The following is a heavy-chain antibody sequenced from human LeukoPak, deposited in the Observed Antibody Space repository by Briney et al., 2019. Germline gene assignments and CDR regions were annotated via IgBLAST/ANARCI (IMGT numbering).Heavy chain of an antibody. Sequence: PGGSLRLSCAASGFTVSSNYMSWVRQAPGKGLEWVSVIYSGGSTYYADSVKGRFTTSRDNSKNTLYLQMNSLRAEDTAVYYCARDPEWGSGYYYGYFDLWGRGTLVTVSS. D-gene: IGHD3-22*01. CDR3: ARDPEWGSGYYYGYFDL. CDR2: IYSGGST. CDR1: GFTVSSNY. J-gene: IGHJ2*01. V-gene: IGHV3-53*01.